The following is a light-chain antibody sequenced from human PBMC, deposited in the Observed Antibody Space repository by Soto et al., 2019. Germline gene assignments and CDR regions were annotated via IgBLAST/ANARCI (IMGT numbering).Light chain of an antibody. CDR2: WAS. V-gene: IGKV4-1*01. Sequence: DIVMTQSPDSLAVSLGERATINCKSSQSVLYSSNNENYLAWYQHKPGQPPKLLIYWASTLQSGVPDRFSGSGSGTDFTLTISSLQAEDAAVYYCQQYYSTPYTFGQGTKLEIK. CDR1: QSVLYSSNNENY. CDR3: QQYYSTPYT. J-gene: IGKJ2*01.